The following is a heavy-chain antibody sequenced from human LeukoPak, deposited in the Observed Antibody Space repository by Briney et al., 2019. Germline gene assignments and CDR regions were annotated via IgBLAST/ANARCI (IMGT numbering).Heavy chain of an antibody. CDR3: ARGYCSGGSCYSYYYYNYMDV. CDR2: IDHSGDT. CDR1: IGSFSGYH. V-gene: IGHV4-34*01. Sequence: SETLSLTCAVYIGSFSGYHWSWIRQPPGKGLEWIGEIDHSGDTKYNPSLKSRVTISVDTSKNQFSLKLRALSAADTAVYFCARGYCSGGSCYSYYYYNYMDVWGKGTTVTVSS. J-gene: IGHJ6*03. D-gene: IGHD2-15*01.